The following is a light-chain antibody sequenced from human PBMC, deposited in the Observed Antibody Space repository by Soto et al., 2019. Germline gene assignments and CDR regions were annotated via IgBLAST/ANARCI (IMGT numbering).Light chain of an antibody. CDR1: QALLRSNGYNY. Sequence: DILMTQSPLSLTVTPGEPASISCSSSQALLRSNGYNYFNWYLQRPGQSPHLLIYGGSNVAPGVPDRFSGSGSGTDFTLRISRVEADDVGVYYCMQTVQTPITFGQGTRLEIK. CDR2: GGS. V-gene: IGKV2-28*01. CDR3: MQTVQTPIT. J-gene: IGKJ5*01.